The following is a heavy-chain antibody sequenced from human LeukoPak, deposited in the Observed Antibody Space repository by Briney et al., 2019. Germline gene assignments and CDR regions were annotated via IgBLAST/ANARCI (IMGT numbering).Heavy chain of an antibody. CDR2: ISSSGSTK. Sequence: GGSLRLSCAASGFTFSSYEMNWVRQAPGKGLEWVSYISSSGSTKYYADSVKGRFTISRDNAKNSLYLQMNSLRAEDTAVYYCARDRSGYYHWGQGTLVTVSS. D-gene: IGHD3-22*01. CDR1: GFTFSSYE. V-gene: IGHV3-48*03. J-gene: IGHJ5*02. CDR3: ARDRSGYYH.